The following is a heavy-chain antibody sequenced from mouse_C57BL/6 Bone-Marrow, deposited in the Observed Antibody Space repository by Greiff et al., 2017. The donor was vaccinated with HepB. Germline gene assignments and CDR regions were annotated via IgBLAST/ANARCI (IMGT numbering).Heavy chain of an antibody. J-gene: IGHJ4*01. CDR2: IYPRSGNT. CDR1: GYTFTSYG. V-gene: IGHV1-81*01. Sequence: VQRVESGAELARPGASVKLSCKASGYTFTSYGISWVKQRTGQGLEWIGEIYPRSGNTYYNEKFKGKATLTADKSSSTAYMELRSLTSEDSAVYFCARTQLRLRDAMDYWGQGTSVTVSS. D-gene: IGHD3-2*02. CDR3: ARTQLRLRDAMDY.